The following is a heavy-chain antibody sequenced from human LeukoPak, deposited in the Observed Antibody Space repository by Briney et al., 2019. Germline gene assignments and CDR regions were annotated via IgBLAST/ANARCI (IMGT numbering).Heavy chain of an antibody. CDR3: ARDIRCSSTSCSTQYYYYYMDV. D-gene: IGHD2-2*01. Sequence: ASVKVSCKASGYTFTSYGISWVRQAPGQGLEWMGWISAYNGNTNYAQKLQGRVTMTTDTSTSTAYMELRSLRSDDTAVYYCARDIRCSSTSCSTQYYYYYMDVWGKGTTVTVSS. V-gene: IGHV1-18*01. CDR1: GYTFTSYG. J-gene: IGHJ6*03. CDR2: ISAYNGNT.